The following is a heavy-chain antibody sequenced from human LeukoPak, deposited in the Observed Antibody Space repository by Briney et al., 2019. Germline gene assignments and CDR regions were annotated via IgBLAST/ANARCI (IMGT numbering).Heavy chain of an antibody. V-gene: IGHV3-48*03. J-gene: IGHJ4*02. Sequence: HPGGSLRLSCVASGITFSSYEMNWVRQAPGKGLEWISCISSSGGPIYYADSVKGRFTISRDNAKNTLYLQMNSLRAEDTAVYYCAKVRGGDSLYWFDYWGQGTLVIVSS. CDR3: AKVRGGDSLYWFDY. CDR2: ISSSGGPI. D-gene: IGHD2-21*02. CDR1: GITFSSYE.